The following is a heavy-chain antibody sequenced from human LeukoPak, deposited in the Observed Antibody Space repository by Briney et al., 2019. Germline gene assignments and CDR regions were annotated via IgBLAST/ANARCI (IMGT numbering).Heavy chain of an antibody. CDR3: ARVPGYSYGTYADY. J-gene: IGHJ4*02. V-gene: IGHV3-11*01. D-gene: IGHD5-18*01. CDR1: GFTFSDYY. Sequence: GGSLRLSCAASGFTFSDYYMSWIRQAPGKGLEWVSYISSGSTIYYADSVKGRFTISRDNAKNSLYLQMNSLRAEDTAVYYCARVPGYSYGTYADYWGQGTLVTVSS. CDR2: ISSGSTI.